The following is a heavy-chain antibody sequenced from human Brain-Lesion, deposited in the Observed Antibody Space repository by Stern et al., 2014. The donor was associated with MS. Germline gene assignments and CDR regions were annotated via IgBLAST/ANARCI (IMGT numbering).Heavy chain of an antibody. V-gene: IGHV4-61*02. Sequence: VQLVQSGPGLVKPSQTLSLSCTVSGGSISSGGYYWSWIRQPAGKGLEWIGRIFNSGSTSYNPSLKSRVPISIDTPKNQFSLRLNSRTAADTAVYYCARGRVVPGFQYYATDVWGQGTTVIVSS. J-gene: IGHJ6*02. CDR3: ARGRVVPGFQYYATDV. CDR2: IFNSGST. CDR1: GGSISSGGYY. D-gene: IGHD2-2*01.